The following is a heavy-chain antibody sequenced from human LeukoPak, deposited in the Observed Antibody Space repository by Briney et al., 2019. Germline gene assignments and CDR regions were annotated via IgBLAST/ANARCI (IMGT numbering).Heavy chain of an antibody. D-gene: IGHD6-13*01. CDR3: ARDSSSSYYYYYGMDV. Sequence: PGGSLRLSCAASGFTFSDFYMGWIRQAPGKGLEWVSYISSSGSTIYYADSVKGRFTISRDNAKNSLYLQMNSLRAEDTAAYYCARDSSSSYYYYYGMDVWGQGTTVTVSS. J-gene: IGHJ6*02. CDR1: GFTFSDFY. CDR2: ISSSGSTI. V-gene: IGHV3-11*01.